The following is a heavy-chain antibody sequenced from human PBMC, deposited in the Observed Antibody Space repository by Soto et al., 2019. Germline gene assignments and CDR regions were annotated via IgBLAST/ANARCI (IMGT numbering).Heavy chain of an antibody. CDR1: GYTCPTYD. J-gene: IGHJ6*02. CDR2: ISAYNGNT. V-gene: IGHV1-18*01. D-gene: IGHD3-22*01. Sequence: QGQLVPSGGEVKKPGASVKVSCKASGYTCPTYDLSWVRQAPGQGLEWMGWISAYNGNTNYAQNLQGRVTMTTDTSTSTAYMELRSLRSDATAVYYCARVIGYYYHMDVWGQGTTVTVSS. CDR3: ARVIGYYYHMDV.